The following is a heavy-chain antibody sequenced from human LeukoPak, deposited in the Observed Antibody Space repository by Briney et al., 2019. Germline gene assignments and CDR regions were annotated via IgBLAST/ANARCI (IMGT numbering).Heavy chain of an antibody. D-gene: IGHD5-18*01. V-gene: IGHV4-34*01. CDR2: INLSGST. CDR3: ARYVYYATAMVYFDY. CDR1: GGSFSSSY. J-gene: IGHJ4*02. Sequence: PSETLSLTCGVYGGSFSSSYWSWIRQPPGKGLEWIGEINLSGSTNYNPSLKSRVTISVDASKNQFSLKLSSVTAADTAVYYCARYVYYATAMVYFDYWGQGTLVTVSS.